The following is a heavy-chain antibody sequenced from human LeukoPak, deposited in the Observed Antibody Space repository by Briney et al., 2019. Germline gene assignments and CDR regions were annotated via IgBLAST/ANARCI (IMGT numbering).Heavy chain of an antibody. CDR2: INHSGST. CDR1: GGSFSGYY. D-gene: IGHD3-16*02. V-gene: IGHV4-34*01. CDR3: ARGRGELSGYYYYYYMDV. Sequence: SETLSLTCAVYGGSFSGYYWSWIRQPPGKGLEWIGEINHSGSTNYNPSLKSRVTISVDTSKNQFSLKLSSVTAADTAVYYCARGRGELSGYYYYYYMDVWGKGTTVTVSS. J-gene: IGHJ6*03.